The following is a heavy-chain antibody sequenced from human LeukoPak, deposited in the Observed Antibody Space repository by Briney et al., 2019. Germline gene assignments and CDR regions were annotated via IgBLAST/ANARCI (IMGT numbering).Heavy chain of an antibody. Sequence: GGSLRLSCAGSGFTFSDHYMDWVRQAPGKGLEWVGRIRKKVNSYTTEYAASVKGRFTISRDDSKKSLYLQMNSLKTEDTAVSYGAGVGGAGGSDYWGQGALVTVSS. CDR3: AGVGGAGGSDY. J-gene: IGHJ4*02. CDR2: IRKKVNSYTT. CDR1: GFTFSDHY. V-gene: IGHV3-72*01. D-gene: IGHD3-10*01.